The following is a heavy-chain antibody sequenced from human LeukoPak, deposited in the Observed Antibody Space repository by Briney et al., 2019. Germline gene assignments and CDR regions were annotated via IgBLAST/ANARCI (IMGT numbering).Heavy chain of an antibody. J-gene: IGHJ4*02. D-gene: IGHD7-27*01. CDR2: IYSSGST. V-gene: IGHV4-59*08. Sequence: KPSETLSLTCSVSGGSISNYFWTWIRQPPGKGLEGIGYIYSSGSTYYNPSLKSRVTISVDTSKNRFSLKLSTVTAADTAVYYCARRPTGDPKFDYWGQGTLVTVSS. CDR1: GGSISNYF. CDR3: ARRPTGDPKFDY.